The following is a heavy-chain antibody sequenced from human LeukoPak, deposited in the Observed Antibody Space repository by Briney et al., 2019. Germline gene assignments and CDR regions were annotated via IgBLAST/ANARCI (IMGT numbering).Heavy chain of an antibody. CDR2: IKRKTDGRTT. CDR3: TTAFFGCTSTSCYEAYYYYGMDV. CDR1: GFTFSNAW. V-gene: IGHV3-15*01. J-gene: IGHJ6*04. Sequence: GGSLRLSCAPSVSGFTFSNAWMSWVRQGPGRGLEWVDRIKRKTDGRTTDYGATVKGRFTISRDDSKNTLYLQMNSLKTEDTAVYYCTTAFFGCTSTSCYEAYYYYGMDVWGKGTTVTVSS. D-gene: IGHD2-2*01.